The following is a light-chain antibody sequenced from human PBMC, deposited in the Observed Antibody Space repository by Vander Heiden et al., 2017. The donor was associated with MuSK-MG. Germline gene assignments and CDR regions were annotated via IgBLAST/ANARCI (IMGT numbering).Light chain of an antibody. CDR3: SSFAGTNSVI. J-gene: IGLJ2*01. V-gene: IGLV2-8*01. CDR2: EVS. Sequence: VSWYQQHPGKVPKLMIYEVSTRPSGVPDRFSGSKSGNTASMTVSGRQAEDEADYYCSSFAGTNSVIFGGGTKLTVL.